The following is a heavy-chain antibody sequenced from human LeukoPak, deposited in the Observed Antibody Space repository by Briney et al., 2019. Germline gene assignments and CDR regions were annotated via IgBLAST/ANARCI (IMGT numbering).Heavy chain of an antibody. J-gene: IGHJ5*02. V-gene: IGHV3-30*02. CDR3: AKDRSNWFDA. Sequence: GGSLRLSCVASGLTSSSYGMHWVRQAPAKGLEWVALIPKDGSNKYYGDSVKGRFTISRDISKNTLILQMNSLRAEDTAVYYCAKDRSNWFDAWGQGTLVTVSS. D-gene: IGHD2/OR15-2a*01. CDR2: IPKDGSNK. CDR1: GLTSSSYG.